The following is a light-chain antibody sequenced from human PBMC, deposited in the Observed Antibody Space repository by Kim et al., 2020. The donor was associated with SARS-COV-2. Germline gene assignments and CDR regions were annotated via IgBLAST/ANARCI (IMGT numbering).Light chain of an antibody. CDR2: GAS. J-gene: IGKJ4*01. CDR1: QSVSSN. V-gene: IGKV3-15*01. Sequence: EIVMTQSPATLSVSPGERATLSCRASQSVSSNLAWYQQKHGQAPRLLIYGASTRATGIPARFSGSGSGTEFTLTISSLQSEDFAVYYCQQYNNWPTLTFGGGTKVDIK. CDR3: QQYNNWPTLT.